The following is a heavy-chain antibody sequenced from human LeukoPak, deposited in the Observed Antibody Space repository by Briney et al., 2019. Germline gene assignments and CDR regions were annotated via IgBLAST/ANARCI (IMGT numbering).Heavy chain of an antibody. D-gene: IGHD2-2*01. V-gene: IGHV4-30-4*01. CDR3: ARDCSSTSCYYY. CDR1: GGSISSGDYY. CDR2: IYYSGST. Sequence: SQTLSLTCTVSGGSISSGDYYWSWIRQPLGKGLEWIGYIYYSGSTYYNPSLKSRVTISVDTSKNQFSLKLSSVTAADTAVYYCARDCSSTSCYYYWGQGTLVTVSS. J-gene: IGHJ4*02.